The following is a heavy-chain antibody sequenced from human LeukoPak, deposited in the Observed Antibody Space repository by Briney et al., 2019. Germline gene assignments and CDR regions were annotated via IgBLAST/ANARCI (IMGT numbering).Heavy chain of an antibody. J-gene: IGHJ4*02. CDR1: GFTFSSYS. Sequence: GGFLRLSCAASGFTFSSYSMNWVRQAPGKGLEWVSSISSSSSYIYYADSVKGRFTISRDNAKNSLYLQMNSLRAEDTAVYYCARVDYSSGWYGFDYWGQGTLVTVSS. D-gene: IGHD6-19*01. CDR2: ISSSSSYI. CDR3: ARVDYSSGWYGFDY. V-gene: IGHV3-21*01.